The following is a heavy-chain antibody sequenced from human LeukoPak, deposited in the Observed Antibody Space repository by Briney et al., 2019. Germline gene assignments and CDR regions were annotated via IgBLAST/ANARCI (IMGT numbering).Heavy chain of an antibody. Sequence: SETLSLTCTVSGDSISCGSYYWSWIRQPAGKGLEWIGRIYTSGSTNYNPSLKSRVTISVDTSKNQFSLKLSSVTAADTAVYYCAAGYDSSANDAFDIWGQGTMVTVSS. D-gene: IGHD3-22*01. CDR2: IYTSGST. CDR1: GDSISCGSYY. V-gene: IGHV4-61*02. J-gene: IGHJ3*02. CDR3: AAGYDSSANDAFDI.